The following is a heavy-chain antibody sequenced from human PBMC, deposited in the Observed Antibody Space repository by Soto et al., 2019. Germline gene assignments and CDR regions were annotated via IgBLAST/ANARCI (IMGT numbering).Heavy chain of an antibody. CDR1: GFTFSSYS. CDR2: ISSSSSYI. J-gene: IGHJ6*02. D-gene: IGHD6-19*01. CDR3: AREGVRDSGWYILDYYYYGMDV. V-gene: IGHV3-21*01. Sequence: LRLSCAASGFTFSSYSMNWVRQAPGKGLEWVSSISSSSSYIYYADSVKGRFTISRDNAKNSLYLQMNSLRAEDTAVYYCAREGVRDSGWYILDYYYYGMDVWGQGTTVTVSS.